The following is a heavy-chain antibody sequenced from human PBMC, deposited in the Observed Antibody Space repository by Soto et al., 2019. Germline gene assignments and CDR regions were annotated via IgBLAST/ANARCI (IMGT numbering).Heavy chain of an antibody. V-gene: IGHV1-69*13. CDR1: GGTFSSYA. J-gene: IGHJ3*02. CDR2: IIPIFGTA. D-gene: IGHD3-22*01. CDR3: ARAVTMIVVVDAFDI. Sequence: ASVKVSCTASGGTFSSYAISWVRQAPGQGLEWMGGIIPIFGTANYAQKFQGRVTITADESTSTAYMELSSLRSEDTAVYYCARAVTMIVVVDAFDIWGQGTMVTVSS.